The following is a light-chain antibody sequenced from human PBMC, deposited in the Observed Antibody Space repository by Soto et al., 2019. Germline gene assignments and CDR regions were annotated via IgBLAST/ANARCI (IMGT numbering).Light chain of an antibody. CDR2: WAS. CDR1: QNVLFSSNNKNY. CDR3: QQYYATPYT. J-gene: IGKJ2*01. V-gene: IGKV4-1*01. Sequence: DIVMTQSPDSLAVSLGERASINCKSSQNVLFSSNNKNYLAWYQRKPGQPPKVLIYWASTRESGVPDRFSGSGSGTDFTLTISSLQAEDVAVYFCQQYYATPYTFGQGTNLEIK.